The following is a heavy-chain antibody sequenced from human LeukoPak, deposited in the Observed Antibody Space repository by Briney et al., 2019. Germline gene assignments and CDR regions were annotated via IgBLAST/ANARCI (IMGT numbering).Heavy chain of an antibody. D-gene: IGHD6-19*01. CDR1: GGSISSGSYY. Sequence: PSETLSLTCTVSGGSISSGSYYWSWTRQPAGKELEWIGRIYTTGSTNYSPSLKSRVTISADTSKNQFSLKLSSVTAADTAVYYCARRSSGWYRYDYWGQGTLVTVSS. V-gene: IGHV4-61*02. CDR2: IYTTGST. J-gene: IGHJ4*02. CDR3: ARRSSGWYRYDY.